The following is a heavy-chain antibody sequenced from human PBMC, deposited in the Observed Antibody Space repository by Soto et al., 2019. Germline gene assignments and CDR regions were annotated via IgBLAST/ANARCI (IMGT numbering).Heavy chain of an antibody. V-gene: IGHV3-23*01. CDR3: ARWSYLDY. CDR2: ISGSDGKT. J-gene: IGHJ4*02. D-gene: IGHD3-3*01. CDR1: GFSFGSYA. Sequence: GESLKISCAASGFSFGSYALSWVRQAPGKGLEWVSAISGSDGKTFYADAVKGRFSISRDTSQNTLYLQMNSLRADDTAIYYCARWSYLDYWGQGTRVTVSS.